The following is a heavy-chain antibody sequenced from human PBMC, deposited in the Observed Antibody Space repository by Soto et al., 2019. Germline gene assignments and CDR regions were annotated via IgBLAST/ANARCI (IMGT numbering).Heavy chain of an antibody. J-gene: IGHJ4*02. Sequence: PSETLSLTCNVSGGSIDRSNYYWDWLRQPPGKGLEWIGYVYYSGSTNYNPSLKSRVTISVDTSKNQFSLKLSSVTAADTAVYYCASYANYNHFWGQGTLVTVS. D-gene: IGHD4-4*01. V-gene: IGHV4-61*05. CDR2: VYYSGST. CDR1: GGSIDRSNYY. CDR3: ASYANYNHF.